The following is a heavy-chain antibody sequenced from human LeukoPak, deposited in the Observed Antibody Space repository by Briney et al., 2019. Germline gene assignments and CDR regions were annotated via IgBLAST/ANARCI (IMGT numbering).Heavy chain of an antibody. V-gene: IGHV3-30-3*01. CDR3: ARFSIAVAFGINGMDV. CDR1: GFTFSSYA. CDR2: ISYDGSNK. J-gene: IGHJ6*02. D-gene: IGHD6-19*01. Sequence: GRSLRLSCAASGFTFSSYAMHWVRQAPGKGLEWVAVISYDGSNKYYADSVKGRFTISRDNSKNTLYLQMNSLRAEDTAVYYCARFSIAVAFGINGMDVWGQGTTVTVSS.